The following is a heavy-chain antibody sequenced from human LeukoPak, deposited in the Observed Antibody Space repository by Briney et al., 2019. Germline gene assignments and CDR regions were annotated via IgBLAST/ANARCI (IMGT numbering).Heavy chain of an antibody. J-gene: IGHJ4*02. Sequence: GGSLRLSCAASGFTFNTYGMSWVRQAPGKGLEWVSGISGSGGATYYADSVKGRFTVSRDDPHNALYLQMNSVRAEDTAVYYCAREMGGYPFDYWGQGTLVTVSS. CDR1: GFTFNTYG. V-gene: IGHV3-23*01. CDR3: AREMGGYPFDY. CDR2: ISGSGGAT. D-gene: IGHD5-12*01.